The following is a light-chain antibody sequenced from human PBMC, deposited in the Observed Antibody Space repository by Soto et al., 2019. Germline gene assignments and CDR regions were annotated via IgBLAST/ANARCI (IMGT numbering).Light chain of an antibody. CDR1: QSIGTY. J-gene: IGKJ1*01. Sequence: DSQVTQSPSSLSASVGDRVTIAGRASQSIGTYLNWYHQKPGKAPQLLIYGASTLQSGVPSRFSASGSGTHFTLTINSLQPEDFGTYSCQQSYSTPTFGQGTKVDIK. CDR2: GAS. V-gene: IGKV1-39*01. CDR3: QQSYSTPT.